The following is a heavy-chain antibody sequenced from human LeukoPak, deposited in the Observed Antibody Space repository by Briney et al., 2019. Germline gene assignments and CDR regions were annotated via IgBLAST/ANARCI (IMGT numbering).Heavy chain of an antibody. CDR2: IKQDGSEK. CDR3: ARDLGVGSGWVYYYYGMDV. V-gene: IGHV3-7*01. Sequence: GGSLRLSCAASGFTFSSYWMSWVRQAPGKGLEWVANIKQDGSEKYYVDSVKGRFTISRGNAKNSLYLQMNSLRAEDTAVYYCARDLGVGSGWVYYYYGMDVWGQGTTVTVSS. CDR1: GFTFSSYW. J-gene: IGHJ6*02. D-gene: IGHD6-19*01.